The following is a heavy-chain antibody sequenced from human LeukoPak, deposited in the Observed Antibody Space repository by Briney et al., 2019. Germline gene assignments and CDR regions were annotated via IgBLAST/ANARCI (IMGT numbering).Heavy chain of an antibody. CDR2: IIPIFGTA. CDR3: ARWLQWIDY. Sequence: GASVKVSCKASGGTFSSYAISWVRQAPGQGLEWMGGIIPIFGTANYAQKLQGRVTMTTDTSTSTAYMELRSLRSDDTAVYYCARWLQWIDYWGQGTLVTVSS. J-gene: IGHJ4*02. CDR1: GGTFSSYA. D-gene: IGHD5-24*01. V-gene: IGHV1-69*05.